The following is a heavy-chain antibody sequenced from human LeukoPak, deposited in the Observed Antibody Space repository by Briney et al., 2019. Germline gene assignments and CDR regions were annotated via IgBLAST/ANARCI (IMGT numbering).Heavy chain of an antibody. J-gene: IGHJ4*02. Sequence: GGSLRLSCAASGFTFSSYGMYWVRQAPGKGLEWVGRIKRKSDGGTADYAAPVKGRFTISRDDSKNTLYLQMNSLKIEDTAVYYCTIPETGTTRYWGQGTLVTVSS. CDR3: TIPETGTTRY. D-gene: IGHD1-1*01. CDR1: GFTFSSYG. CDR2: IKRKSDGGTA. V-gene: IGHV3-15*01.